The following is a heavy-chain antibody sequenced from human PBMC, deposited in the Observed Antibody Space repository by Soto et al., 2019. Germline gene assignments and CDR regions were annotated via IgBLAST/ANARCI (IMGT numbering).Heavy chain of an antibody. D-gene: IGHD2-8*01. J-gene: IGHJ6*02. CDR3: ARLLMANPYGMDV. CDR2: IYPGDSDT. CDR1: GYSFTSYW. Sequence: PGESLRVSCKGSGYSFTSYWIGWVRQMPGKGLEWMGIIYPGDSDTRYSPSFQGQVTISADKSISTAYLQWSSLKASDTAMYYCARLLMANPYGMDVWGQGTTVTVSS. V-gene: IGHV5-51*01.